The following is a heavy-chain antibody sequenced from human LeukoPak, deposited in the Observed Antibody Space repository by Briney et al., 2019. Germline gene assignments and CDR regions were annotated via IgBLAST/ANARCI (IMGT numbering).Heavy chain of an antibody. CDR2: IKEDGSET. V-gene: IGHV3-7*01. CDR1: EFSFSNHW. Sequence: GGSVRLSCAVSEFSFSNHWMTWVRQAPGKGLEWVANIKEDGSETFYVDSVKGRFTISRDNARNSLYLQMNSLRAEDTAVYYCARDGPTAYFDYWGQGTLVTVSS. CDR3: ARDGPTAYFDY. D-gene: IGHD5-18*01. J-gene: IGHJ4*02.